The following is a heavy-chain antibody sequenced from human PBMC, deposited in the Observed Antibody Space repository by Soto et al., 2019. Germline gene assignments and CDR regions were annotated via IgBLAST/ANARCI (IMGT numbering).Heavy chain of an antibody. J-gene: IGHJ2*01. Sequence: GEALKISWSGSGYSFTDYWIGWVRQMPGKGLELMVIIYPGDSDTKYNPSFRGQVTISADTSINTAYLRWTSLKASDTAMYYCARKFYDFWSGSYTGSLYFHXWGRGTLVTVSX. CDR3: ARKFYDFWSGSYTGSLYFHX. D-gene: IGHD3-3*01. CDR1: GYSFTDYW. CDR2: IYPGDSDT. V-gene: IGHV5-51*01.